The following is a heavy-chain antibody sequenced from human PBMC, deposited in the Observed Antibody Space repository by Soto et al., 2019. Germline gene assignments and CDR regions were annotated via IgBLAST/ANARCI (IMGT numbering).Heavy chain of an antibody. CDR2: ISAYNGNT. J-gene: IGHJ4*01. Sequence: ASVKVSCKASGYTFTRYGISWVRQAPGQGLEWMGWISAYNGNTNYAQKLQGRVTMTTDTSTSTAYMELRSLRSDDTAVYYCARDLSSYCSGGSCYGIGLPFDHRG. CDR3: ARDLSSYCSGGSCYGIGLPFDH. CDR1: GYTFTRYG. V-gene: IGHV1-18*01. D-gene: IGHD2-15*01.